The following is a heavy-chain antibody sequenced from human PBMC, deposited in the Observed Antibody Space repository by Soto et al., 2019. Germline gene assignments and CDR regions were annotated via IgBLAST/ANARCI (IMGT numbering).Heavy chain of an antibody. CDR2: ISSSGSTI. V-gene: IGHV3-48*03. Sequence: EVQLVESGGGLVQPGGSLRLSCAASGFTFSSYEMNWVRQAPGKGLEWVSYISSSGSTIYYADSVKGRFTISRDNAKNSLYLQMNSLRAEDTAVYYCARGSEDIVATILDAFDIWGQGTMVTVSS. J-gene: IGHJ3*02. D-gene: IGHD5-12*01. CDR3: ARGSEDIVATILDAFDI. CDR1: GFTFSSYE.